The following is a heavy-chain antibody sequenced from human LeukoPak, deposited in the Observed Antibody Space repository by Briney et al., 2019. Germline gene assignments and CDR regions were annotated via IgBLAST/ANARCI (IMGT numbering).Heavy chain of an antibody. CDR1: GFTFSSYS. CDR2: ISSSSSYI. J-gene: IGHJ1*01. D-gene: IGHD3-22*01. CDR3: ARGPYDSSGYYYVVYFQH. Sequence: GGSLRLSCAASGFTFSSYSMNWVRQATGKGLEWVSSISSSSSYIYYADSVKGRFTISRDNAKNSLYLQMNSLRAEDTAVYYCARGPYDSSGYYYVVYFQHWGQGTLVTVSS. V-gene: IGHV3-21*01.